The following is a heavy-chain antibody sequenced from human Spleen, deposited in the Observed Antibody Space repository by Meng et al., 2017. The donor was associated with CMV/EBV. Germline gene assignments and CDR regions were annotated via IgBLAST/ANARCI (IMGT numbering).Heavy chain of an antibody. D-gene: IGHD3-3*01. CDR3: AREGYGFPYPRYGMDV. V-gene: IGHV3-23*01. CDR2: ISGSGGKT. J-gene: IGHJ6*02. CDR1: GFTFSSYA. Sequence: GGSLRLSCAASGFTFSSYAMSWVRQAPGKGLEWVSAISGSGGKTYYADSVKGRFTISRDNSKNTLYLQMNSLRAEDTAVYFCAREGYGFPYPRYGMDVWGQGTTVTVSS.